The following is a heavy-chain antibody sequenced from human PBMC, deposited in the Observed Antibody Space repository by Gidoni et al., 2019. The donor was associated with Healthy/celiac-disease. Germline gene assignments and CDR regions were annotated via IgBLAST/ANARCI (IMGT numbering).Heavy chain of an antibody. Sequence: QVTLKESGPVLVQPTDTLTLTCTVSRFSLINARMGVSWIRQHPGKALEWLAHIFSNDEKSYSTSLKRRLTISKDTSKSQVVLTMTNMDPVDTATYYCARSIAARARFDYWGQGTLVTVSS. J-gene: IGHJ4*02. CDR2: IFSNDEK. CDR3: ARSIAARARFDY. V-gene: IGHV2-26*01. CDR1: RFSLINARMG. D-gene: IGHD6-6*01.